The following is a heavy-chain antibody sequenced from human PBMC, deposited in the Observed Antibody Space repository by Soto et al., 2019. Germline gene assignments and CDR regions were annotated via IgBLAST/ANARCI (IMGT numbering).Heavy chain of an antibody. D-gene: IGHD3-22*01. CDR1: GYTFTGYY. CDR3: ARDHYYDSSGFDY. CDR2: INPNSGGT. V-gene: IGHV1-2*04. J-gene: IGHJ4*02. Sequence: QVQLVQSGAEVKKPGASVKVSCKASGYTFTGYYMHWVRQAPGQGLEWMGWINPNSGGTNYAQKFQGWVTMTRDTSSSTAYMELSRLRSDDTAVYYCARDHYYDSSGFDYWGQGTLVTVSS.